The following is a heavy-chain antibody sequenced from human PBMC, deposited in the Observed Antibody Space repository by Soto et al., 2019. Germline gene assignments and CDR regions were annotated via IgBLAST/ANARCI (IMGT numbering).Heavy chain of an antibody. CDR1: GGSISSSSYY. Sequence: QLQLQESGPGLVKPSETLFLTCTVSGGSISSSSYYWGWIRQPPGKGLEWIGSIYYSGSTYYNPSLKSRVTISVDTSKNQFSLKLSSVTAADTAVYYCASKSGYSYGYDYWGQGTLVTVSS. V-gene: IGHV4-39*01. CDR3: ASKSGYSYGYDY. D-gene: IGHD5-18*01. J-gene: IGHJ4*02. CDR2: IYYSGST.